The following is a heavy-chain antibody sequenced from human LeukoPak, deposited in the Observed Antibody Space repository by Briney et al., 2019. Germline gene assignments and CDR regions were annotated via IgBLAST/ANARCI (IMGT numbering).Heavy chain of an antibody. CDR1: GGSISSGGYY. Sequence: SQTLSLTCTVSGGSISSGGYYWSWTRQHPGKGLEWIGYIYYSGSTYYNPSLKSRVTISVDTSKNQFSLKLSSVTAADTAVYYCARGTYYDFWSAKNFDYWGQGTLVTVSS. D-gene: IGHD3-3*01. J-gene: IGHJ4*02. CDR2: IYYSGST. V-gene: IGHV4-31*03. CDR3: ARGTYYDFWSAKNFDY.